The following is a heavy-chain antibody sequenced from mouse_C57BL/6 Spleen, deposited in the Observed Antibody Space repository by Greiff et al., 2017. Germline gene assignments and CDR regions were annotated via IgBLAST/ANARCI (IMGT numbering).Heavy chain of an antibody. CDR3: ARKVDSSGGFAY. CDR2: IWSGGST. D-gene: IGHD3-2*02. Sequence: QVQLQQSGPGLVQPSQSLSITCTVSGFSLTSYGVHWVRQSPGKGLEWLGVIWSGGSTDYNAAFISRLSSSKDNSKSQVFCKKNSLQSADTTIYYCARKVDSSGGFAYWGQGTLVTVSA. CDR1: GFSLTSYG. V-gene: IGHV2-2*01. J-gene: IGHJ3*01.